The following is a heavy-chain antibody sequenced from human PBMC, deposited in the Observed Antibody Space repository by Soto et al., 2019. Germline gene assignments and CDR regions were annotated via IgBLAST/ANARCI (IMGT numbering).Heavy chain of an antibody. CDR3: ARVKVGIVVVVAAPYGFDP. CDR1: GYTFTTYG. Sequence: SVKVSCKASGYTFTTYGITWVRQAPGQGLEWMGWISAYNVNTNYAQKLQGRVTMTTDTSTSTAYMELRSLRSDDTAVYYCARVKVGIVVVVAAPYGFDPWGQGTLVTVSS. J-gene: IGHJ5*02. V-gene: IGHV1-18*04. CDR2: ISAYNVNT. D-gene: IGHD2-15*01.